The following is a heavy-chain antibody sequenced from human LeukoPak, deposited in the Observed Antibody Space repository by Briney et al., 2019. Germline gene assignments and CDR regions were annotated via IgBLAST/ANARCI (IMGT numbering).Heavy chain of an antibody. V-gene: IGHV3-49*04. Sequence: GGSLRLSCTASGFTFGACAMSWVRQAPGKGLEWVGFIRSKAYGGTTEYAASVKGRFTISRDDSKSIAYLQMNSLKTEDTAVYYCNRVDGDYFDYWGQGTLVTVSS. CDR3: NRVDGDYFDY. CDR1: GFTFGACA. CDR2: IRSKAYGGTT. J-gene: IGHJ4*02. D-gene: IGHD4-17*01.